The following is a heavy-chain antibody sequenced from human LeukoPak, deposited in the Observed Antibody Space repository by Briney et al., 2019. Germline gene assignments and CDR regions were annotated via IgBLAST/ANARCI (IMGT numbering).Heavy chain of an antibody. CDR1: GGSISSGGYY. CDR3: ARAGYGSDAFDI. CDR2: IYYSGST. D-gene: IGHD5-12*01. V-gene: IGHV4-31*03. J-gene: IGHJ3*02. Sequence: SETLSPTCTVSGGSISSGGYYWSWIRQHPGKGLEWIGYIYYSGSTYYNPSLKSRVTISVDTSKNQFSLKLSSVTAADTAVYYCARAGYGSDAFDIWGQGTMVTVSS.